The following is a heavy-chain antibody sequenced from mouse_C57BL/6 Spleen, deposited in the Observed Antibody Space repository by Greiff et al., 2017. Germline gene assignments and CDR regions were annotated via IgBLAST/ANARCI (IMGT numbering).Heavy chain of an antibody. J-gene: IGHJ2*01. CDR2: ISSGGSYT. CDR1: GFTFSSYG. D-gene: IGHD4-1*01. CDR3: AANWVYFDY. V-gene: IGHV5-6*01. Sequence: EVQLVESGGDLVKPGGSLKLSCAASGFTFSSYGMSWVRQTPDKRLEWVATISSGGSYTYYPDSVKGRFTISRDNAKHTLYLQMSSLKSEDTAMYYCAANWVYFDYWCQGTTLTVSS.